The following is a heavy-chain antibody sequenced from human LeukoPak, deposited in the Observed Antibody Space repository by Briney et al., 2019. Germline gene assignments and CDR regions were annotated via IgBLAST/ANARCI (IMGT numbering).Heavy chain of an antibody. J-gene: IGHJ6*03. Sequence: GASVKVSCKASGYTFTGYYMHWVRQAPGQGLEWMGWINPNSGGTNYAQKFQGRVTMTRDTSISTAYMELSRLRSDDTAVHYCAKPAGPWDYYYMDVWGKGTTVTVSS. V-gene: IGHV1-2*02. CDR2: INPNSGGT. CDR3: AKPAGPWDYYYMDV. CDR1: GYTFTGYY. D-gene: IGHD2-2*01.